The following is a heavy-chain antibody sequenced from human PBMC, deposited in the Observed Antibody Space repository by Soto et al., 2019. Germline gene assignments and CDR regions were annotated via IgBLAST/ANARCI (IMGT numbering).Heavy chain of an antibody. CDR3: ARRGAGYNYDY. V-gene: IGHV5-51*01. CDR2: IFPADSDT. J-gene: IGHJ4*02. Sequence: PGESLKISCGASGYSLPGFWIGWVRQMPGKGLEWMGVIFPADSDTRYSPSFQGQVTISADKSISTAYLEWSSLKASDTAMYYCARRGAGYNYDYWGQGTLVTVSS. CDR1: GYSLPGFW. D-gene: IGHD5-12*01.